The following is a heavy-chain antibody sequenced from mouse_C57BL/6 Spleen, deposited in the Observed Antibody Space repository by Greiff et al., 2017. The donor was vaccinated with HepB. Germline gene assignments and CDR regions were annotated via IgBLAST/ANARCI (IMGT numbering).Heavy chain of an antibody. J-gene: IGHJ4*01. D-gene: IGHD2-2*01. CDR1: GYTFTSYW. Sequence: QVQLQQPGAELVKPGASVKLSCKSSGYTFTSYWMQWVKQRPGQGLEWIGEIDPSDSYTNYNQKFKGKATLTVDTSSSTAYMQLSSLTSEDSAVYYCARWGLRYYAMDYWGQGTSVTVSS. CDR2: IDPSDSYT. V-gene: IGHV1-50*01. CDR3: ARWGLRYYAMDY.